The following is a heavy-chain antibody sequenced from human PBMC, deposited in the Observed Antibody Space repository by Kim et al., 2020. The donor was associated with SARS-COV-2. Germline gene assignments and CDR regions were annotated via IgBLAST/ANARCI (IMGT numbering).Heavy chain of an antibody. CDR2: T. V-gene: IGHV4-34*01. CDR3: ARGGRRSRFDP. Sequence: TDHKPSLKRRVTMSADTSQKQFSLKLTSVTAADTAVYYCARGGRRSRFDPWGQGTLVSVSS. J-gene: IGHJ5*02.